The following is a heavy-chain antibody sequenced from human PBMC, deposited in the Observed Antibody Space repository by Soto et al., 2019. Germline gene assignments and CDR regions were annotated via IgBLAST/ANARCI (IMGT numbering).Heavy chain of an antibody. CDR1: GFTFSAYA. CDR3: AKIGDFWSWGMDA. D-gene: IGHD3-3*01. V-gene: IGHV3-23*01. CDR2: MSGVGDGT. J-gene: IGHJ6*02. Sequence: PGGSLRLSCAASGFTFSAYAMTWVRQAPGQGLEWVSLMSGVGDGTYYTDSVKGRFFISRDNTKNTLNLQMTGLRGEDTAVYFCAKIGDFWSWGMDAWGQGTTVTVSS.